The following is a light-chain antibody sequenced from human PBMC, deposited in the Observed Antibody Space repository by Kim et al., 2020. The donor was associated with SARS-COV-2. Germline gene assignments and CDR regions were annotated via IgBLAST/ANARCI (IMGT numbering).Light chain of an antibody. J-gene: IGLJ3*02. CDR3: QSYDRSLSGSV. Sequence: QRVTISCTGSSSNIGAYYDVHWYQQLPGTAPKLLIHGNTNRPSGVPDRFSGSKSGTSASLDITGLQAEDEAVYYCQSYDRSLSGSVFGGGTQLT. V-gene: IGLV1-40*01. CDR1: SSNIGAYYD. CDR2: GNT.